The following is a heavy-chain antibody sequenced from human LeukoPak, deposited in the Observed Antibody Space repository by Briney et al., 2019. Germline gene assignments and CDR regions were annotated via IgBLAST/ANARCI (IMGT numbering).Heavy chain of an antibody. CDR1: GYSFTSYW. J-gene: IGHJ4*02. Sequence: GESLKISCKGSGYSFTSYWSGWVRQMPGKGLEWMGIIYPGDSDIRYSPSFQGQVTISADKSFNTAYLQWSSLKASDTAMYYCASSFSSSSTFDYWGQGTLVTVSS. V-gene: IGHV5-51*01. CDR3: ASSFSSSSTFDY. D-gene: IGHD6-6*01. CDR2: IYPGDSDI.